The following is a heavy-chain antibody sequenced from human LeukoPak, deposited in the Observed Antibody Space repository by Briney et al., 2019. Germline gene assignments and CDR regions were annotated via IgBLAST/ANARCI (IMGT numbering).Heavy chain of an antibody. CDR2: ISGSGGSK. CDR1: GFTFSSYA. J-gene: IGHJ4*02. V-gene: IGHV3-23*01. CDR3: AREDGYNSLDY. D-gene: IGHD5-24*01. Sequence: TGGSLRLSCAASGFTFSSYAMSWVRQAPGKGLEWVSAISGSGGSKYYADSVKGRFTISRDNAKNTLYLQMNSLRAEDTAVYYCAREDGYNSLDYWGQGTLVTVSS.